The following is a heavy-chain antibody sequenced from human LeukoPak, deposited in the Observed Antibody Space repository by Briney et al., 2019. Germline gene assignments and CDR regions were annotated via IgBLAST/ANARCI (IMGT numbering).Heavy chain of an antibody. CDR3: ARKNDYGDSYYMDV. CDR1: GGSISSGSYY. CDR2: IHNTGKT. D-gene: IGHD4-17*01. J-gene: IGHJ6*03. Sequence: SETLSLTCTVSGGSISSGSYYWGWIRQHPGKGLKWIGYIHNTGKTDYNPSLKSRIIISLDTSKNRFSLRLSSVTAADTALYYCARKNDYGDSYYMDVWGKGTTVTVSS. V-gene: IGHV4-31*03.